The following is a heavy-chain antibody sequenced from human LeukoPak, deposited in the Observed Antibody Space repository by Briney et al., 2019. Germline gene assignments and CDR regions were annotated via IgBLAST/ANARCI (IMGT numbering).Heavy chain of an antibody. V-gene: IGHV3-48*03. CDR1: GFTFSSYE. J-gene: IGHJ4*02. CDR3: AKGSDSGDLVLGRCTN. CDR2: ISSSGSTI. D-gene: IGHD4-17*01. Sequence: GGSLRLSCAASGFTFSSYEMNWVRQARGKGLEWVSYISSSGSTIYYADSVKGRFTISRDNAKNSLYLQMNSLRAEDTAVYYCAKGSDSGDLVLGRCTNWGQGTLVTVSS.